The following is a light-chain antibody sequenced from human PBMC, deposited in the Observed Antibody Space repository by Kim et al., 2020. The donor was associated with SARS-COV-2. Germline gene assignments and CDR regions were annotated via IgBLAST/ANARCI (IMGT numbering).Light chain of an antibody. Sequence: SAFVGDRVTITCQASQDVRNYLNWYQQKLGEATKLLIYDASNVHLGVPSRFSGSGSGMEFKLTISSLQPEDVATYYCQQYDNLLTFGPGTKVDIK. CDR2: DAS. V-gene: IGKV1-33*01. CDR3: QQYDNLLT. CDR1: QDVRNY. J-gene: IGKJ3*01.